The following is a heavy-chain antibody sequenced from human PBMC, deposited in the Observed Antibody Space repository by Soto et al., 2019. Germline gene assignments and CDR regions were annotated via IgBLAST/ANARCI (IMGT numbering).Heavy chain of an antibody. D-gene: IGHD3-16*01. Sequence: QVQLVESGGGVVQPGTSLRLSCVGSGFTFRSYVIHWVRQAPGKGLEWVALTSYDGSNNFYGDSVKGRFTSSRHNSRNTVERQMDSLTFGDTALYYCARWGTTGGLDVWGQGTLVSVSS. V-gene: IGHV3-33*05. CDR2: TSYDGSNN. CDR1: GFTFRSYV. CDR3: ARWGTTGGLDV. J-gene: IGHJ4*02.